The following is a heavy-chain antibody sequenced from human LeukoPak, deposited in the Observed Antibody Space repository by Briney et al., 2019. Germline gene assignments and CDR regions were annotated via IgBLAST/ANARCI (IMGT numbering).Heavy chain of an antibody. V-gene: IGHV4-4*07. J-gene: IGHJ3*02. CDR3: ARASGRYYYDSSGYAFDI. CDR2: IYTSGST. D-gene: IGHD3-22*01. Sequence: SETLSLTCTVSGGSISSYYWGWIRQPAGKGLECIGRIYTSGSTNYNPSLKSRVTMSVDTPKNQFSLKLSSVTAADTAVYYCARASGRYYYDSSGYAFDIWGQGTMVTVSS. CDR1: GGSISSYY.